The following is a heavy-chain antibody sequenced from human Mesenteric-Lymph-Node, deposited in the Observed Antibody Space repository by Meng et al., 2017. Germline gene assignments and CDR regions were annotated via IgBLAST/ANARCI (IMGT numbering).Heavy chain of an antibody. Sequence: VQRRGPGPGLVKPSQTLSLTCTVSGGSISSGDYYWSWIRQPPGKGLEWIGEIPHRGSSAYNPSLKSRVSMSIDKSKNQFSLKLTSVTAADTAVYHCLRGSGGSVWGQGTLVTVSS. CDR1: GGSISSGDYY. J-gene: IGHJ1*01. V-gene: IGHV4-30-4*01. CDR2: IPHRGSS. D-gene: IGHD3-10*01. CDR3: LRGSGGSV.